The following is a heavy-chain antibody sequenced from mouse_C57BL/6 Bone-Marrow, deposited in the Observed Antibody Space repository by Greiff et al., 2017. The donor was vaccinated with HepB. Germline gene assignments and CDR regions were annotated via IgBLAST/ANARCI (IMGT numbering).Heavy chain of an antibody. V-gene: IGHV1-54*01. J-gene: IGHJ4*01. CDR3: ARRDDGSYYAMDY. CDR2: IIPGSGGT. CDR1: GYAFTNYL. D-gene: IGHD2-3*01. Sequence: VQLQQSGAELVRPGTSVKVSCKASGYAFTNYLIEWVKQRPGQGLEWIGVIIPGSGGTNYNEKFKGKATLTADKSSSTAYMQLSSLTSEDSAVYVCARRDDGSYYAMDYWGQGTSVTVSS.